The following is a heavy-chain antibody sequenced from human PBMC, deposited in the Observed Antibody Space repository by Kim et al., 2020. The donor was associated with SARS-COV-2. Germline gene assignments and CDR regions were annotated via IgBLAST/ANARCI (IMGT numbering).Heavy chain of an antibody. CDR3: AATILGSSAPDY. CDR2: IIPIFGTA. CDR1: GGTFSSYA. J-gene: IGHJ4*02. V-gene: IGHV1-69*13. Sequence: SVKVSCKASGGTFSSYAISWVRQAPGQGLEWMGGIIPIFGTANYAQKFQGRVTITADESTSTAYMELSSLRSEDTAVYYCAATILGSSAPDYWGQGTLVTVSS. D-gene: IGHD6-25*01.